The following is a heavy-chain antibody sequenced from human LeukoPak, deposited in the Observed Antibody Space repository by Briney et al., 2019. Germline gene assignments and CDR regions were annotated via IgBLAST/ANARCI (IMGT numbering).Heavy chain of an antibody. CDR1: GGTISSYD. CDR2: IYYSGST. Sequence: PSETLSLTCTVSGGTISSYDWSWIRQPPGKGLEWIGYIYYSGSTNYNPSLKSRVTISVDTSKNQFSLKLSSVTAADTAVYYCARMAAMYSSSWYVQYFDYWGQGTLVTVSS. J-gene: IGHJ4*02. CDR3: ARMAAMYSSSWYVQYFDY. D-gene: IGHD6-13*01. V-gene: IGHV4-59*08.